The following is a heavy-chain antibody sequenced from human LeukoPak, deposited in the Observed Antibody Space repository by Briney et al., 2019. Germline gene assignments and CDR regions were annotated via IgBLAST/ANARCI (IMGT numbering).Heavy chain of an antibody. D-gene: IGHD3-10*01. J-gene: IGHJ6*02. CDR3: AREFAEASYYYYGMDV. CDR2: IIPIFGTA. Sequence: ASVKVSCKASGGTFSSYAIRWVRQAPGQGLEWMGGIIPIFGTANYAQKFQGRVTITADESTSTAYMELSSLRSEDTAVYYCAREFAEASYYYYGMDVWGQGTTVTVSS. CDR1: GGTFSSYA. V-gene: IGHV1-69*13.